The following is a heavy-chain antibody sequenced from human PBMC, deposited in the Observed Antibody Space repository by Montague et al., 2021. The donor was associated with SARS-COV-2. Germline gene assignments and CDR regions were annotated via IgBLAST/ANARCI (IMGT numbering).Heavy chain of an antibody. J-gene: IGHJ4*02. CDR2: IYYSGST. CDR3: ASQVPDFWSGIDY. Sequence: SETLSLTCTVSGGSISSYYWSWTRQPPGKGLEWIGYIYYSGSTNYNPSLTSRVTISVDTSKNQFSLKLSSVTAADTAVYYCASQVPDFWSGIDYWGQGTLVTVSS. V-gene: IGHV4-59*01. D-gene: IGHD3-3*01. CDR1: GGSISSYY.